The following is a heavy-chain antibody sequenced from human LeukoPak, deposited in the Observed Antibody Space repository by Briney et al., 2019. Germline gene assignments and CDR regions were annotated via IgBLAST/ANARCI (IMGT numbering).Heavy chain of an antibody. CDR3: ARETSQKGAHYMDV. CDR2: IYTSGST. J-gene: IGHJ6*03. Sequence: PSETLSLTCTVSGDSISSGDYYWSWIRQPAGKGLEWIGRIYTSGSTNYNPSLKSRVTISGDTSKNQFSLKLSSVTAADTAVYYCARETSQKGAHYMDVWGKGTTVTTSS. D-gene: IGHD3-16*01. V-gene: IGHV4-61*02. CDR1: GDSISSGDYY.